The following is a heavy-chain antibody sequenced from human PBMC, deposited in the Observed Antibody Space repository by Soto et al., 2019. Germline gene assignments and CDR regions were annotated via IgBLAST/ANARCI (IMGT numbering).Heavy chain of an antibody. J-gene: IGHJ4*02. Sequence: GGSLRLSCAASGFSFNSYTMDWVRQAPGKGLQWVSSISITGSYIYYADSVKGRFAISRDNAQNSLYLHMNSLRAEDTAVYYCVRGAIRRYSYGHSDYWGQGTLVTVSS. CDR2: ISITGSYI. CDR3: VRGAIRRYSYGHSDY. D-gene: IGHD5-18*01. CDR1: GFSFNSYT. V-gene: IGHV3-21*01.